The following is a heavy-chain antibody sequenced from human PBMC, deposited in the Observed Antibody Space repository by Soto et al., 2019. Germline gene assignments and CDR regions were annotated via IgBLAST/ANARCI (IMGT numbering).Heavy chain of an antibody. Sequence: ASVKVSCKASGYTFTNYYMHWVRQPPGQGLEWMGIINPSGGSTSYAQKFQGRVTMTRDTSTSTVYMELSSLRSEDTAVYYCARDFMELLWFGELLTGHYYYYGMDVWGQGTTVTVSS. J-gene: IGHJ6*02. CDR3: ARDFMELLWFGELLTGHYYYYGMDV. CDR2: INPSGGST. V-gene: IGHV1-46*01. CDR1: GYTFTNYY. D-gene: IGHD3-10*01.